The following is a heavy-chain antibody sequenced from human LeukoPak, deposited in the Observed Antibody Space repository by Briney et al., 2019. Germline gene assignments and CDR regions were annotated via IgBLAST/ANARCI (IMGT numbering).Heavy chain of an antibody. V-gene: IGHV7-4-1*02. Sequence: GASVKVSCKASGYTFTNYAINWVRQAPGQGLKWMGWITTDTGNPTYAQGFTGRFVFSLDTSVTTAYLQITSLKAEDTAVYYCARDGARLDIWGQGTMVSVSS. CDR3: ARDGARLDI. CDR2: ITTDTGNP. CDR1: GYTFTNYA. D-gene: IGHD4/OR15-4a*01. J-gene: IGHJ3*02.